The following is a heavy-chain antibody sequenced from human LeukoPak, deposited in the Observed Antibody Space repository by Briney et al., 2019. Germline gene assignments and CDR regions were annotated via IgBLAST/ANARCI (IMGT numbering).Heavy chain of an antibody. CDR2: INPNSGGT. CDR3: ARRAQGRYYNWFDP. J-gene: IGHJ5*02. Sequence: ASVKVSCKASGYTFTSYGISWVRQAPGQGLEWMGWINPNSGGTNYAQKFQGRVTMTRDTSISTAYMELSRLRSDDTAVYYCARRAQGRYYNWFDPWGQGTLVTVSS. D-gene: IGHD1-26*01. V-gene: IGHV1-2*02. CDR1: GYTFTSYG.